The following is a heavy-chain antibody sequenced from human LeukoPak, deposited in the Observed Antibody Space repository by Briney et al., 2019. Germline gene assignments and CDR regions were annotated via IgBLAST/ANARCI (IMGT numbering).Heavy chain of an antibody. CDR3: AGTNSGNLET. CDR1: GDSVSSNSVT. Sequence: SQTLSLTCAISGDSVSSNSVTWNWIRQSPSRGLEWLGRTYYRSTWYNEYAVSVKSRITINPDTSKNQFSLQLNSVTPEDTAVYYCAGTNSGNLETWGQGTMVTVSS. CDR2: TYYRSTWYN. V-gene: IGHV6-1*01. J-gene: IGHJ3*02. D-gene: IGHD1-26*01.